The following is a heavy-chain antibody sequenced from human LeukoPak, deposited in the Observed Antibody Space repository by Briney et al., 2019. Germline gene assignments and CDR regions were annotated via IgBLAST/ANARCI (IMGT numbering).Heavy chain of an antibody. V-gene: IGHV3-21*01. D-gene: IGHD3-3*01. Sequence: PGGSLRLSCAASGFTFSGYSMNWVRQAPGKGLEWVSSISSSSTYIYYADSVKGRFTISRDNAKNSLYLQMNSLRAEDTAVYYCASSPTLTIFGSWGQGTLVTVSS. CDR2: ISSSSTYI. CDR1: GFTFSGYS. J-gene: IGHJ5*02. CDR3: ASSPTLTIFGS.